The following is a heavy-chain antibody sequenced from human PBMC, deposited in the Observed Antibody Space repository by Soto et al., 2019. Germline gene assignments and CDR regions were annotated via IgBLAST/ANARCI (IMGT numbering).Heavy chain of an antibody. D-gene: IGHD3-22*01. CDR1: GDSVSSNSAA. CDR2: TYYRSKWYN. V-gene: IGHV6-1*01. J-gene: IGHJ4*02. CDR3: AGLFPYVSSGYHLNY. Sequence: SQTLSLTCAISGDSVSSNSAAWNWIRQSPSRGLEWLGRTYYRSKWYNDYAVSVKSRITINPDTSKNQFSLQLSSVTAADTAIFYCAGLFPYVSSGYHLNYLGQGTLVTVSS.